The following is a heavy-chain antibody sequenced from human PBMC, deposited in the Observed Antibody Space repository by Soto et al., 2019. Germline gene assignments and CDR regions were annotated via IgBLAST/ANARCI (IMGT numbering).Heavy chain of an antibody. CDR2: INPNSGGT. CDR3: ARISVQSGYDKGEVRVGKDQIYGMDV. J-gene: IGHJ6*02. Sequence: ASVKVSCKASGYTFTGYYMHWVRQAPGQGLEWMGWINPNSGGTNYAQKFQGWVTMTRDTSISTAYMELSRLRSDDTAVYYCARISVQSGYDKGEVRVGKDQIYGMDVWGQGTTVTVSS. CDR1: GYTFTGYY. D-gene: IGHD5-12*01. V-gene: IGHV1-2*04.